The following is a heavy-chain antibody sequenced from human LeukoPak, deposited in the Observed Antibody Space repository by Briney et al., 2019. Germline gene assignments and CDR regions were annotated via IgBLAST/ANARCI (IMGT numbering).Heavy chain of an antibody. Sequence: QPGGSLRLSCAASGFTFSTHAMIWVRQAPGKGLEWVSSISNSGEGTYYADSVKGRFTVSRDNSKNTLYLQMNSLRAEDTAVYYCAKDLGRYRNNYFDYWGQGTLVTVSS. D-gene: IGHD1-26*01. CDR3: AKDLGRYRNNYFDY. J-gene: IGHJ4*02. CDR2: ISNSGEGT. CDR1: GFTFSTHA. V-gene: IGHV3-23*01.